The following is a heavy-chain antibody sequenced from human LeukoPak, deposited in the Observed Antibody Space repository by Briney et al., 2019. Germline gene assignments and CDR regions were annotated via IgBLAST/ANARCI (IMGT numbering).Heavy chain of an antibody. J-gene: IGHJ3*02. D-gene: IGHD6-19*01. V-gene: IGHV1-24*01. CDR1: GYTLTELS. CDR2: FDPEDGET. CDR3: ATDITVAGQGAFDI. Sequence: ASVKVSCKVSGYTLTELSMHWVRQPPGKGLEWMGGFDPEDGETIYAQKFQGRATMTEDTSTDTAYMELSSLRSEDTAVYYCATDITVAGQGAFDIWGQGTMVTVSS.